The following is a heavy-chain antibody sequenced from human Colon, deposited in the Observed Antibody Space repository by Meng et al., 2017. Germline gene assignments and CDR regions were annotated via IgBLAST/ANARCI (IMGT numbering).Heavy chain of an antibody. V-gene: IGHV4-34*01. CDR2: IHPSGST. CDR3: ARGVDWAKSGNF. Sequence: GAGLFTPLAALSLTYAVYGGSFSDYYLTWIRQPPGKGLEWVGEIHPSGSTYYSPSLQSRVTITLDTSKNQFSLTLSSMTAADTAVYYCARGVDWAKSGNFWGQGTLVTVSS. J-gene: IGHJ4*02. D-gene: IGHD3-9*01. CDR1: GGSFSDYY.